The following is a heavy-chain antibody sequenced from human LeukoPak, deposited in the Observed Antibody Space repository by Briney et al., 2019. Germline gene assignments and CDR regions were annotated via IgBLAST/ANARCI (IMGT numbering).Heavy chain of an antibody. CDR1: GGSISSYY. CDR3: ARVDGRFGELMIDY. J-gene: IGHJ4*02. V-gene: IGHV4-59*01. Sequence: SETLSLTCTVSGGSISSYYRSWIRQPPGKGLEWIGYIYYSGSTNYNPFLKSRVTISVDTSKNQFSLKLSSVTAADTAVYYCARVDGRFGELMIDYWGQGTLVTVSS. CDR2: IYYSGST. D-gene: IGHD3-10*01.